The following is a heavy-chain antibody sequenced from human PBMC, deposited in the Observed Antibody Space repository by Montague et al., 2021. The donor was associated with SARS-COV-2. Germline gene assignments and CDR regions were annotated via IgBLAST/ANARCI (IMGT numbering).Heavy chain of an antibody. V-gene: IGHV3-30-3*02. Sequence: SLRLSCAASGFTFNNFAMHWVRQAPGKGLEWVAVISCDGSIKYYADSLRGRFTISRNSSKKTLYLQMNILSGEDTAVYYCAKNRDIFWFGEGRDSMDVWGQGTTVIVSS. D-gene: IGHD3-10*01. CDR2: ISCDGSIK. J-gene: IGHJ6*02. CDR1: GFTFNNFA. CDR3: AKNRDIFWFGEGRDSMDV.